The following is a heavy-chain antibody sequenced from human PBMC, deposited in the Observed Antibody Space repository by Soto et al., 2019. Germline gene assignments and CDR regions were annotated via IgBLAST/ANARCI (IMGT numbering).Heavy chain of an antibody. J-gene: IGHJ4*02. CDR1: GYTFTSYG. CDR3: ARRVEAAAGPFYFDY. Sequence: ASVKVSCKASGYTFTSYGISWVRQAPGQGLEWMGWISAYNGNTNYAQKLQGRVTMTTDTSTSTAYMELRSLRSDDTAVYYCARRVEAAAGPFYFDYWGQGTLVTASS. V-gene: IGHV1-18*01. D-gene: IGHD6-13*01. CDR2: ISAYNGNT.